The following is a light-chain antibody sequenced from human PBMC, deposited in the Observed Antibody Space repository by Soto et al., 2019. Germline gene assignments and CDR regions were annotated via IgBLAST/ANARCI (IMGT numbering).Light chain of an antibody. Sequence: QPVLTQPPSASGSPGQSVTISCTGTSSDVGGYNYVSWYQQHPGKAPKLMIYEVSKRPSGVPDRFSGSKSGNTASLTVSGLQAEDEADYYCSSYAGSNHNWVFGGGTQLTVL. CDR3: SSYAGSNHNWV. J-gene: IGLJ3*02. V-gene: IGLV2-8*01. CDR2: EVS. CDR1: SSDVGGYNY.